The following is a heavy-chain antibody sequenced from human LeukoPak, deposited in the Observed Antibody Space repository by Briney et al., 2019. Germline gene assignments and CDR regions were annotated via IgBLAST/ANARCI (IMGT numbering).Heavy chain of an antibody. CDR2: INPSGGST. V-gene: IGHV1-46*01. CDR3: ARALRFLEYRLNY. D-gene: IGHD3-3*01. Sequence: ASVKVSCKASGYIFTSYGISWVRQAPGQGLEWMGIINPSGGSTSYAQKFQGRVTMSRDTSTSTVYMELSSLRSEDTAVYYCARALRFLEYRLNYWGQGTLVTVSS. J-gene: IGHJ4*02. CDR1: GYIFTSYG.